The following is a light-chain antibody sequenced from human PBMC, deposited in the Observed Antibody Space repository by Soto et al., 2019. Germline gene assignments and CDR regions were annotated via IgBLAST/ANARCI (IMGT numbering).Light chain of an antibody. J-gene: IGKJ1*01. Sequence: IRMTQSPSSFSASTGDRVTITFLASLGISSYLAWYQQKPGKAPKLLIYAASTLQSGVPSRFSGSGSGTDFTLTISCLQSEDFTTYYCQQYYSYPRTFGQGTKVDIK. V-gene: IGKV1-8*01. CDR3: QQYYSYPRT. CDR1: LGISSY. CDR2: AAS.